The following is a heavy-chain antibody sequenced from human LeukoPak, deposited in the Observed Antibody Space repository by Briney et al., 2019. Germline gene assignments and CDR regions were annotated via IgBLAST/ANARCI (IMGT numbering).Heavy chain of an antibody. Sequence: PGGSLRLSCAASGFTFSSYAMSWVRQAPGKGLEWVSAIGTAGDTYYPGSVKGRFTISRENAKNSLYLQMNSLRAGDTAVYYCARGDPPLWFGERRYGMDVWGQGTTVTVSS. V-gene: IGHV3-13*01. J-gene: IGHJ6*02. CDR3: ARGDPPLWFGERRYGMDV. D-gene: IGHD3-10*01. CDR2: IGTAGDT. CDR1: GFTFSSYA.